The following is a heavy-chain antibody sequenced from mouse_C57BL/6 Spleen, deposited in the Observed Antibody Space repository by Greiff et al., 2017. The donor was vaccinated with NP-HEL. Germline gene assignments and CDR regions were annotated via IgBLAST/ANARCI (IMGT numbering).Heavy chain of an antibody. J-gene: IGHJ1*03. D-gene: IGHD1-1*01. CDR2: INPNNGGT. CDR1: GYTFTDYN. Sequence: EVQLQQSGPELVKPGASVKMSCKASGYTFTDYNMHWVKQSHGKSLEWIGYINPNNGGTSYNQKFKGKATLTVNKSSSTAYMELRSLTSEDSAVYYCVLRRYPHWYFDVWGTGTTVTVSS. CDR3: VLRRYPHWYFDV. V-gene: IGHV1-22*01.